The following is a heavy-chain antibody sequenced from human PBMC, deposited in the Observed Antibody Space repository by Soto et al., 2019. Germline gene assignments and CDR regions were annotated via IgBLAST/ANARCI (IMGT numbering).Heavy chain of an antibody. CDR1: GGSFSGGGYY. V-gene: IGHV4-31*03. CDR3: ARTPIFGVVLNAFDI. CDR2: ISYSGST. Sequence: PSETLALTCTVSGGSFSGGGYYWSWIRQHPGKGLEWMGYISYSGSTKYKPSLQSRITISVETSKNQFSLRLTSVTAADTAIYFCARTPIFGVVLNAFDIWGQGTLVT. J-gene: IGHJ3*02. D-gene: IGHD3-3*01.